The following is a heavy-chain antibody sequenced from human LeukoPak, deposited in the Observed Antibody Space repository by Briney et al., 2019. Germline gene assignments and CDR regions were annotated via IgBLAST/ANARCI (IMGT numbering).Heavy chain of an antibody. J-gene: IGHJ3*02. D-gene: IGHD2-2*01. CDR2: ISSSSSYI. CDR3: ARDRWWDIVVVPASNDAFDI. CDR1: GFTFSSYS. Sequence: GGSLRLSCAASGFTFSSYSMNWVRQAPGKGLEWVSSISSSSSYIYYADSVKGRFTISRDNAKNSLYLRMNSLRAEDTAVYYCARDRWWDIVVVPASNDAFDIWGQGTMVTVSS. V-gene: IGHV3-21*01.